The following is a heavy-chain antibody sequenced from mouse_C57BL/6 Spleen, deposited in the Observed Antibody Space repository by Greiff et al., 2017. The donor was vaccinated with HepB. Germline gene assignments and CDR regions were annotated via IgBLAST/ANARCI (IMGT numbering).Heavy chain of an antibody. V-gene: IGHV1-5*01. CDR3: TIYGNYEGFYAMDY. CDR1: GYTFTSYW. J-gene: IGHJ4*01. Sequence: VQLKQSGTVLARPGASVKMSCKTSGYTFTSYWMHWVKQRPGQGLEWIGAIYPGNSDTSYNQKFKGKAKLTAVTSASTAYMELSSLTNEDSAVYYCTIYGNYEGFYAMDYWGQGTSVTVSS. D-gene: IGHD2-1*01. CDR2: IYPGNSDT.